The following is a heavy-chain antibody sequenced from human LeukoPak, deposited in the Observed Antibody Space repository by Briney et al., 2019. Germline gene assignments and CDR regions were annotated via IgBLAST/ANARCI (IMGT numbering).Heavy chain of an antibody. CDR1: GFTFDDYA. D-gene: IGHD4-17*01. CDR2: ISWNSGSI. Sequence: GGSLRLSCAASGFTFDDYAMHWVRHAPGKGLEWVSGISWNSGSIGYADSVKGRFTISRDNAKNSLYLQMNSLRAEDTALYYCAKVLDYGDYYFDYWGQGTLVTVSS. CDR3: AKVLDYGDYYFDY. V-gene: IGHV3-9*01. J-gene: IGHJ4*02.